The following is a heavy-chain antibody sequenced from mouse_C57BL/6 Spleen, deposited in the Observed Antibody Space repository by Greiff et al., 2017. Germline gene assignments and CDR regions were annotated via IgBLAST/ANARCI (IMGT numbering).Heavy chain of an antibody. V-gene: IGHV1-42*01. D-gene: IGHD2-3*01. CDR3: ARMGPGPDEGNAMDY. J-gene: IGHJ4*01. CDR1: GYSFTGYY. CDR2: INPSTGGT. Sequence: EVQLQQSGPELVKPGASVKISCKASGYSFTGYYMNWVKQSPEKSLEWIGEINPSTGGTTYNQKFKAKATLTVDKSSSTAYMQLKSLTSEDSAVYYCARMGPGPDEGNAMDYWGQGTSVTVSS.